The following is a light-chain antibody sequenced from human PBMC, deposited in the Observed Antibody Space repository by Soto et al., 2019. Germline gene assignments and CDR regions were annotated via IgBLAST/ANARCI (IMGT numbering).Light chain of an antibody. CDR3: QQYGSSRT. V-gene: IGKV3-20*01. Sequence: EIVLTQSPGTLSLSPGERATLSCRASQSVSSSYLAWYQQKPGQAPRLLIYAASSRATGIPDRFSGSGSGTDFTLTIRRLEPEDLAVYYCQQYGSSRTFGQGTKVEIK. J-gene: IGKJ1*01. CDR2: AAS. CDR1: QSVSSSY.